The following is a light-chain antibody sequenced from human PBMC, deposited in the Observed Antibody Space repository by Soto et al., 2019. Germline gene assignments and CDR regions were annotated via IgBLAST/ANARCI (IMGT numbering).Light chain of an antibody. Sequence: EIVLTQSPGTLSLSPGERATLSCRASQSVSSSYLAWYQQKPCQAPRLLIYGASSRATGIPDRFSGSGSGTDFTLTLSTMEPEGIAVYYCQQYGRSPAFGGGTKGEIK. CDR3: QQYGRSPA. V-gene: IGKV3-20*01. CDR1: QSVSSSY. J-gene: IGKJ4*01. CDR2: GAS.